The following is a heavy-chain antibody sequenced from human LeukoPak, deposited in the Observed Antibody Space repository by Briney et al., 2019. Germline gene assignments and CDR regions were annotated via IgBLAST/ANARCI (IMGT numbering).Heavy chain of an antibody. J-gene: IGHJ1*01. V-gene: IGHV3-23*01. Sequence: GGSLRLSCAASGFTFSSYAMSWVRQAPGKGLEWVSTIGANGGRTYYADSVKGRFTISRDNSKNTLYLQMNSLRAEDTAVYYCARFYGDYPPEYFHHWGQGTLVTVSS. CDR2: IGANGGRT. CDR1: GFTFSSYA. D-gene: IGHD4-17*01. CDR3: ARFYGDYPPEYFHH.